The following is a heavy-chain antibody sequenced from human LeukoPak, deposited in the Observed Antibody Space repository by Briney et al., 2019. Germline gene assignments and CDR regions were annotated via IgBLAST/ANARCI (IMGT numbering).Heavy chain of an antibody. CDR3: VTVPSVAATTRGRFVY. CDR2: MSGSGATI. CDR1: GFTFSSFA. D-gene: IGHD6-6*01. V-gene: IGHV3-23*01. Sequence: GGSLRLSCAASGFTFSSFAMSWVRQAPGNGLEWVSAMSGSGATIYYADSVKGRVTISRDSSKSTLYLQMNTLRAEDTAVYYCVTVPSVAATTRGRFVYWGQGTLVTVSS. J-gene: IGHJ4*02.